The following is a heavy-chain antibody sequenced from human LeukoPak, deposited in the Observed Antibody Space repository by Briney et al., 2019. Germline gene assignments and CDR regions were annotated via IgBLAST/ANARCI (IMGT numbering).Heavy chain of an antibody. V-gene: IGHV3-23*01. CDR2: ICSNDNNT. CDR3: AKGTSSSCYSAPNY. J-gene: IGHJ4*02. Sequence: GGSLRLSCAASGFTFSSYAMNWVRQAPGKGLEWVSAICSNDNNTYYANSVKGRFTISRDNSKNTLSLQLNSLRAEDTAVYYCAKGTSSSCYSAPNYWGQETLVTVSS. CDR1: GFTFSSYA. D-gene: IGHD2-15*01.